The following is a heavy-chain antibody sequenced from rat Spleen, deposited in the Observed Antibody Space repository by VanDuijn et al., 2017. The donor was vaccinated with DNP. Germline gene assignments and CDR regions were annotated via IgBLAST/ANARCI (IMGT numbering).Heavy chain of an antibody. CDR3: SKGPNYGGWSDYFDY. CDR2: INKDSSTI. D-gene: IGHD1-11*01. CDR1: GFTFSDYY. J-gene: IGHJ2*01. V-gene: IGHV4-2*01. Sequence: EVQLVESGGGLVQPGRSLKLSCAASGFTFSDYYMAWVRQAPGKGLEWIGEINKDSSTIIYSPSLKDKFTISRDNAQNTLYLQMSILGSEDTAIYYCSKGPNYGGWSDYFDYWGQGVMVTVSS.